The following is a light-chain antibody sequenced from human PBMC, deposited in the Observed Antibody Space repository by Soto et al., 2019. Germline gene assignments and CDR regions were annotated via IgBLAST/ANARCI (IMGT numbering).Light chain of an antibody. V-gene: IGKV3-15*01. J-gene: IGKJ2*01. CDR1: LSVSSN. CDR3: QQYNDWST. CDR2: GAS. Sequence: IVMTQSPATLSVSPGQRATLSCRASLSVSSNLAWYQHKPGQAPRLLIYGASTRATGIPARFSGSGSGTEFTLTINSMQSDDLAVYYCQQYNDWSTFGQGTKVDIK.